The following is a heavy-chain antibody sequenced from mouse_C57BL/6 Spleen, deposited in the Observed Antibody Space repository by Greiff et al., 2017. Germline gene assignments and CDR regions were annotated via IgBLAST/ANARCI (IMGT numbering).Heavy chain of an antibody. CDR3: ARHRDLWIGGYWYFDV. V-gene: IGHV1-18*01. J-gene: IGHJ1*03. Sequence: VQLKQSGPELVKPGASVKIPCKASGYTFTDYNMDWVKQSHGKSLEWIGDINPNNGGTIYNQKFKGKATLTVDKSSSTAYMELRSLTSEDTAVYYCARHRDLWIGGYWYFDVRGTGTTVTVSS. CDR2: INPNNGGT. D-gene: IGHD1-1*02. CDR1: GYTFTDYN.